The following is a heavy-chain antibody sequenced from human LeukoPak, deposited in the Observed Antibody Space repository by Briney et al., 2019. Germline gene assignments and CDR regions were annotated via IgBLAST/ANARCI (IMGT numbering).Heavy chain of an antibody. J-gene: IGHJ4*02. CDR2: IYYSGST. D-gene: IGHD5-24*01. CDR1: GGSISSGGYY. Sequence: SETLSLTCTVSGGSISSGGYYWSWIRQHPGKGLEWIGNIYYSGSTYYNPSLKSRVTISVDTSKNQFSLKLSSVTAADTAVYYCARDRHGAELDYWGQGTLVTVSS. CDR3: ARDRHGAELDY. V-gene: IGHV4-31*03.